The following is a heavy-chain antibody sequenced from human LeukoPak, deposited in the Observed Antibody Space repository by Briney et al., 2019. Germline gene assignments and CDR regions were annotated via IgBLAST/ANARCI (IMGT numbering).Heavy chain of an antibody. V-gene: IGHV3-30*18. CDR1: GFTFSSYG. CDR3: AKGRINYYDSSGREGLFDY. CDR2: ISYDGSNK. Sequence: PGGSLRLSCAASGFTFSSYGMHWVRQAPGKGLEWVAVISYDGSNKYYADSVKGRFTISRDNSKNTLYLQMNSLRAEDTAVYYCAKGRINYYDSSGREGLFDYWGQGTLVTVSS. D-gene: IGHD3-22*01. J-gene: IGHJ4*02.